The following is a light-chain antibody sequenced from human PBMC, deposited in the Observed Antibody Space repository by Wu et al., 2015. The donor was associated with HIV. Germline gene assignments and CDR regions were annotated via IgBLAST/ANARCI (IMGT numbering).Light chain of an antibody. CDR3: QQHYKWPLT. CDR2: GAS. J-gene: IGKJ5*01. Sequence: EIVLTQSPGTLSLSPGERVTLSCRASESVSSDYLAWYQQKPGQAPRLLIYGASSRATGIPDRFSGTGSGTDFTLTISSLESEDFAVYYCQQHYKWPLTFGQGTRLEIK. V-gene: IGKV3D-20*02. CDR1: ESVSSDY.